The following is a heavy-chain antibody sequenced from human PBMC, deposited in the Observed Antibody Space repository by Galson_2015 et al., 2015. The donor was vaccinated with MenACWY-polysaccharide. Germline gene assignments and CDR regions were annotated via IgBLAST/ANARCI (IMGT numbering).Heavy chain of an antibody. D-gene: IGHD1-26*01. Sequence: SLRLSCAASGFTFSSYWMSWVRQAPGKGLEWVANIKQDGSEKYYVDSVKGRFTISRDNAKNSLYLQMNSLRAEDTAVYYCARDLGGSYLSNAFEIWGQGTMVTVSS. CDR1: GFTFSSYW. J-gene: IGHJ3*02. CDR2: IKQDGSEK. V-gene: IGHV3-7*01. CDR3: ARDLGGSYLSNAFEI.